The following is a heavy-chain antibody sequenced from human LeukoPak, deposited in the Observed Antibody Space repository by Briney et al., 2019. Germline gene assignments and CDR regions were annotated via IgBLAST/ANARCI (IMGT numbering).Heavy chain of an antibody. Sequence: SETLSLTCTVSGYSISSGYYWGWIRQPPGKGLEWIGSIYHSGSTYYNPSLKSRVTISVDTSKNQFSLKLSSVTAADTAVYYCARDRLSGVVDFWGQGTLVTVSS. J-gene: IGHJ4*02. CDR2: IYHSGST. CDR1: GYSISSGYY. CDR3: ARDRLSGVVDF. V-gene: IGHV4-38-2*02.